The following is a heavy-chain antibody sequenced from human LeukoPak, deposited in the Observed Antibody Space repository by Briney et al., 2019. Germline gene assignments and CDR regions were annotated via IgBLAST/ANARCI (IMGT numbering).Heavy chain of an antibody. CDR1: RGSISSYY. CDR3: ARTSHPHGSSGLFDY. Sequence: SGALSLTCTVSRGSISSYYWSWIRQPPGKGLEWIGYIYFSGSTNYNPSLKSRVTISVGTSRNQFSLQLSSVTAADTAVYYCARTSHPHGSSGLFDYWGQGTLVTVSS. V-gene: IGHV4-59*01. D-gene: IGHD6-13*01. CDR2: IYFSGST. J-gene: IGHJ4*02.